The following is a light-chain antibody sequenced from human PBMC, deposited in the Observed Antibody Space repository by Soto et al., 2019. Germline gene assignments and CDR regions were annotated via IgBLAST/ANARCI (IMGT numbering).Light chain of an antibody. Sequence: EMELAQSPGTLSLSPGERATLSCRASQSVSASYLAWYQQKPGQAPRLLIYGASSRATGIPDRFSGSGSGTDFTLTISRREPEDFAVHYFQQYGSTPRVTFGQGTRLEIK. J-gene: IGKJ5*01. CDR1: QSVSASY. CDR2: GAS. V-gene: IGKV3-20*01. CDR3: QQYGSTPRVT.